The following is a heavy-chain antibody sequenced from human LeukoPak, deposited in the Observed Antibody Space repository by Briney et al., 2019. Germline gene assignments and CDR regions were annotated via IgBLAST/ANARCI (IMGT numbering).Heavy chain of an antibody. CDR1: GYTFTSYD. J-gene: IGHJ5*02. Sequence: ASVKVSCKASGYTFTSYDINWVRQATGQGLEWMGWMNPNSGNTGYAQKFQGRVTMTRNTSISTAYMELSSLRSEDTAVYYCARDHCSSTSCSNWFDPWGQGTLVTVSS. CDR3: ARDHCSSTSCSNWFDP. D-gene: IGHD2-2*01. V-gene: IGHV1-8*01. CDR2: MNPNSGNT.